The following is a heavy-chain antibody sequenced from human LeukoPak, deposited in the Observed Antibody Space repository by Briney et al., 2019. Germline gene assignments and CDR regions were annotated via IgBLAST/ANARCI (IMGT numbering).Heavy chain of an antibody. CDR2: IQYNGTNK. J-gene: IGHJ4*02. CDR3: VKDIRRGYNFGYDQFAY. D-gene: IGHD5-18*01. CDR1: GFIFSNYG. V-gene: IGHV3-30*02. Sequence: GGSLRLSCAASGFIFSNYGMHWVRQAPGKGLEWVAFIQYNGTNKDYADSVKGRFTISRDNSKNTVSLQMNSLKPEDAALYYCVKDIRRGYNFGYDQFAYWGQGTLVTVSS.